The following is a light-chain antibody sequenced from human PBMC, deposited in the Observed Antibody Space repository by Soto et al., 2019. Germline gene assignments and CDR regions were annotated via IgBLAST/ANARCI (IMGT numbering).Light chain of an antibody. J-gene: IGKJ1*01. V-gene: IGKV2-28*01. CDR2: LGS. CDR3: MQSLQPPWT. Sequence: DIVMTQSPLSLPVTPGEPASISCRSSQTLLHSNGYNYLDWYLQKPGQSPQLLIYLGSNRASGVPDRFSGSGSGTGFTLKISRVEADDVGVYYCMQSLQPPWTFGQGTKVDIE. CDR1: QTLLHSNGYNY.